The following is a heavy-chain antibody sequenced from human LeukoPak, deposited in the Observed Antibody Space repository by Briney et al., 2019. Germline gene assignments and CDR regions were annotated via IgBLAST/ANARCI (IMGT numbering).Heavy chain of an antibody. CDR3: ARDRGYSYGRNYYYYGMDV. CDR1: GFTFSSYW. D-gene: IGHD5-18*01. J-gene: IGHJ6*02. V-gene: IGHV3-7*01. CDR2: IKQDGSEK. Sequence: GGSLRLSCAASGFTFSSYWMSWVRQAPGKGLEWVANIKQDGSEKYYVDSVKGRFTISRGNAKNSLYLQMNSLRAEDTAVYYCARDRGYSYGRNYYYYGMDVWGQGTTVTVSS.